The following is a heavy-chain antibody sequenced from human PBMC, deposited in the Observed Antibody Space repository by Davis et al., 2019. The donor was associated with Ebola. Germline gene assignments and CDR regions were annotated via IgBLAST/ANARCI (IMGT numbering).Heavy chain of an antibody. CDR2: IYYSGST. D-gene: IGHD3-3*01. CDR3: ARGGFWSGRIDYYYYMDV. CDR1: GGSISSYY. Sequence: PSETLSLTCTVSGGSISSYYWSWIRQPPGKGLEWIGYIYYSGSTNYNPSLKSRVTISVDTSKNQFSLKLSSVTAADTAVYYCARGGFWSGRIDYYYYMDVWGKGTTVTVSS. J-gene: IGHJ6*03. V-gene: IGHV4-59*01.